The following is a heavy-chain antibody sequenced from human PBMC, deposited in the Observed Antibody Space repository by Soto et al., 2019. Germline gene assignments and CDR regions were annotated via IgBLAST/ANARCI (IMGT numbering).Heavy chain of an antibody. CDR3: AREGIIVVPAAMNYYYYMDV. Sequence: SETLSLTCTVSGGSISSGGYYWSWIRQHPGKGLEWIGYIYYSGSTYYNPSLKSRVTISVDTSKNQFSPKLGSVTAADTAVYYCAREGIIVVPAAMNYYYYMDVWGKGTTVTVSS. CDR1: GGSISSGGYY. CDR2: IYYSGST. J-gene: IGHJ6*03. V-gene: IGHV4-31*03. D-gene: IGHD2-2*01.